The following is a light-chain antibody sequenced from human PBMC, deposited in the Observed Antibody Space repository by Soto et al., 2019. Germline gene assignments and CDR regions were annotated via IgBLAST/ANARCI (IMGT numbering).Light chain of an antibody. J-gene: IGLJ2*01. Sequence: QAVVTQPPSASGTPGQRVTISCSGSSSNIGRNTVNWYQQLPGTAPKLLIYSSSQRPSGVPDRFSGSKSGTSASLAISGLQSEDEADYFCAAWDDSLNGHVEFGGGTKLTVL. CDR3: AAWDDSLNGHVE. CDR2: SSS. CDR1: SSNIGRNT. V-gene: IGLV1-44*01.